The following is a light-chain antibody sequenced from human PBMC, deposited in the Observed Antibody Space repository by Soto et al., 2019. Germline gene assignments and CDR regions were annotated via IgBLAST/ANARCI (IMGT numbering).Light chain of an antibody. CDR3: FSYTSTSLYV. V-gene: IGLV2-14*01. Sequence: QSALTQPASLSGSPGQSITIPCTGTSSDVGGYNYVTWYQQHPGKAPKLMIYDVSNRRSGVSNRFSGSKSGNTASLTISGLQAEDEADYYCFSYTSTSLYVFGTGTKVTVL. J-gene: IGLJ1*01. CDR2: DVS. CDR1: SSDVGGYNY.